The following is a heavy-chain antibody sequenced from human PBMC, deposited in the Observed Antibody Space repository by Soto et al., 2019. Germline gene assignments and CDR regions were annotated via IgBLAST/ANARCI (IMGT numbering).Heavy chain of an antibody. CDR1: GYTFTSYY. J-gene: IGHJ4*02. CDR3: ARDNYYDSLDRQFAY. CDR2: INPSGGST. Sequence: GASVKVSCKASGYTFTSYYMHWVRQAPGQGLEWMGIINPSGGSTSYAQKFQGRATMTRDTSTSTVYMELSSLRSEDTAVYYCARDNYYDSLDRQFAYWGQGTQVTVSS. V-gene: IGHV1-46*01. D-gene: IGHD3-22*01.